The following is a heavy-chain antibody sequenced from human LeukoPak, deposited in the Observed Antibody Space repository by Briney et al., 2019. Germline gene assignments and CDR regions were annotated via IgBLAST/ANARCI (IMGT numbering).Heavy chain of an antibody. V-gene: IGHV3-7*01. CDR1: GFTFSSYW. CDR2: IKEDGSEK. Sequence: GGSLRLSCAASGFTFSSYWMSWVRQAPGKGLEWVANIKEDGSEKYYADSVKGRFTISRDNAKNSLYLQTNSLRAEDTAVYYCARDDGELSAFDIWGQGTMVTVSS. D-gene: IGHD1-26*01. J-gene: IGHJ3*02. CDR3: ARDDGELSAFDI.